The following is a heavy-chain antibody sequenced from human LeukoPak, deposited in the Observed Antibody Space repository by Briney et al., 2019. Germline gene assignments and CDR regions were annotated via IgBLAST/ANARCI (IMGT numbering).Heavy chain of an antibody. CDR2: ITGSGFST. J-gene: IGHJ4*02. Sequence: PGGSLRLSCAASGFTFSSYAMSWVRQAPGKGLEWVSAITGSGFSTYHADSVKGRFTISRDTSKNTLYLQMDSLRAEDTAIYYCAKGHAIAARPCYFGYWGQGTLVTVSS. D-gene: IGHD6-6*01. CDR1: GFTFSSYA. V-gene: IGHV3-23*01. CDR3: AKGHAIAARPCYFGY.